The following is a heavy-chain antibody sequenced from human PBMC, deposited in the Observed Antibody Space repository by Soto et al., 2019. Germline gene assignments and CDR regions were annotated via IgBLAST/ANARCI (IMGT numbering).Heavy chain of an antibody. CDR1: GFTFSNYW. V-gene: IGHV3-7*01. Sequence: GGSLRLSCAASGFTFSNYWMSWVRQAPGKGLEWVANIKEDGSEKYYVDSVKGRFTISRDNAKNSLYLQMNSLRAEDTALYYCARERELFSRWGQGTQVTVSS. D-gene: IGHD1-26*01. CDR3: ARERELFSR. J-gene: IGHJ4*02. CDR2: IKEDGSEK.